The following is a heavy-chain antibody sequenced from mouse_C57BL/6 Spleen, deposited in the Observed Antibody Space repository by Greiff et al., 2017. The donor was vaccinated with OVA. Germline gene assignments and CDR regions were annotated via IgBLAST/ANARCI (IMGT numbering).Heavy chain of an antibody. D-gene: IGHD2-3*01. V-gene: IGHV1-81*01. CDR1: GYTFTSYG. CDR3: ARCYDGYSWFAY. CDR2: IYPRSGNT. Sequence: QVQLKESGAELARPGASVKLSCKASGYTFTSYGISWVKQRTGQGLEWIGEIYPRSGNTYYNEKFKGKATLTADKSSSTAYMELRSLTSEDSAVYFCARCYDGYSWFAYWGQGTLVTVSA. J-gene: IGHJ3*01.